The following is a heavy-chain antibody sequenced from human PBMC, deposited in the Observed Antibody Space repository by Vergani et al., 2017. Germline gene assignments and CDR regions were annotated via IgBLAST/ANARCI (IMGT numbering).Heavy chain of an antibody. CDR1: GFTFSSYS. J-gene: IGHJ4*02. CDR3: TTEIPYCSSTSCYPSDY. Sequence: EVQLVESGGGLVQPGGSLRLSCAASGFTFSSYSMSWVRQAPGKGLEWVGRIKSKTDGGTTDYAAPVKGRFTISRDDTKNTLYLQMNSLKTEDTAVYYCTTEIPYCSSTSCYPSDYWGQGTLVTVSS. V-gene: IGHV3-15*01. CDR2: IKSKTDGGTT. D-gene: IGHD2-2*01.